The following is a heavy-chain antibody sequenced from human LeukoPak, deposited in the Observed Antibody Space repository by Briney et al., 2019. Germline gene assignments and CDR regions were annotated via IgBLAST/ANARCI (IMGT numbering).Heavy chain of an antibody. J-gene: IGHJ4*02. Sequence: GGSLRLSCAASGFTFSSYEMNWIRQAPGKGLEWVSYISRSGSTIYYADSVKGRFTISRDNAKNSLYLQMNSLRGEDTAVYYRARDLAMVHFDYWGQGTLVTVSS. CDR2: ISRSGSTI. V-gene: IGHV3-48*03. CDR1: GFTFSSYE. D-gene: IGHD5-18*01. CDR3: ARDLAMVHFDY.